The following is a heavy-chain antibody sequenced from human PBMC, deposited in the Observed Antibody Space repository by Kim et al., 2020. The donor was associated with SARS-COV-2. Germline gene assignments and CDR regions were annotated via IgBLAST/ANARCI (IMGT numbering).Heavy chain of an antibody. D-gene: IGHD1-26*01. Sequence: GGSLRLSCAASGFTFDDYAMHWVRQAPGKGLEWVSGISWNSGSIGYADSVKGRFTISRDNAKNSLYLQMNSLRAEDTALYYCAKVHRWASLSGSYWDYW. J-gene: IGHJ4*03. CDR3: AKVHRWASLSGSYWDY. CDR1: GFTFDDYA. CDR2: ISWNSGSI. V-gene: IGHV3-9*01.